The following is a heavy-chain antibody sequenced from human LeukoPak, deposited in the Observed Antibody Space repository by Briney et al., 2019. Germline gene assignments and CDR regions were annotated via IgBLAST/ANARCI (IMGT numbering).Heavy chain of an antibody. CDR3: ARVPGDSSGWYLPDY. J-gene: IGHJ4*02. V-gene: IGHV3-30*02. CDR2: IRYDGSNK. CDR1: GFTFSSYG. D-gene: IGHD6-19*01. Sequence: GGSLRLSCAASGFTFSSYGMHWVRQAPGKGLEWVAFIRYDGSNKYYADSVKGRFTISRDNSKNTLYLQMNSLRAEDTAVYYCARVPGDSSGWYLPDYWGQGTLVTVSS.